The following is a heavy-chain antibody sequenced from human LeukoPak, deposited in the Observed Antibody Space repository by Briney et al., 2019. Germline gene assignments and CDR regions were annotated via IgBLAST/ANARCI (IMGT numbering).Heavy chain of an antibody. Sequence: SETLSLTCTVSGGSISSYYWSWIRQPPGKGLEGIGYIYYSGSTNYNPSLKSRVTISVDTSKNQFSLKLSSVTAADTAVYYCARSQYSSSLHGMDVWGQGTTVTVSS. CDR3: ARSQYSSSLHGMDV. D-gene: IGHD6-13*01. CDR1: GGSISSYY. CDR2: IYYSGST. J-gene: IGHJ6*02. V-gene: IGHV4-59*01.